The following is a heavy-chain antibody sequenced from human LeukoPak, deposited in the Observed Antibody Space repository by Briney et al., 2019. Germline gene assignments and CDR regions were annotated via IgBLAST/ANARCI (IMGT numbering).Heavy chain of an antibody. CDR1: GFSFNTYG. J-gene: IGHJ4*02. D-gene: IGHD3-10*01. V-gene: IGHV3-30*19. CDR2: ILYDGSNK. Sequence: SLTLSYPPSGFSFNTYGMQWVRQAPGNGLEWVAFILYDGSNKYYADSVKGRFTIPRDNSNNTLYLQMGSLRAEDMAFYYCARESYYGSGSSKGDFDYWGQGTLVTVSS. CDR3: ARESYYGSGSSKGDFDY.